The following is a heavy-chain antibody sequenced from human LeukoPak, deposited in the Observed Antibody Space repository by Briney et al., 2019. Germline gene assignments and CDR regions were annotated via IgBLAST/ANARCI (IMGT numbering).Heavy chain of an antibody. CDR2: IYHSGST. CDR1: GYSISGGYF. Sequence: LETLSLTCAVSGYSISGGYFWGWIRQSPGKGLEWIGSIYHSGSTYYNPSLKSRVTISVDTSKNQFSLQLSSVTAAHTTVYYCARVPSGTRLYPWGQGALVTVSS. V-gene: IGHV4-38-2*01. J-gene: IGHJ5*02. CDR3: ARVPSGTRLYP.